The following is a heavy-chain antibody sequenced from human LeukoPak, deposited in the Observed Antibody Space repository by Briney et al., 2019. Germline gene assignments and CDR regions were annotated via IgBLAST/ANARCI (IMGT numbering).Heavy chain of an antibody. D-gene: IGHD3-10*01. Sequence: PSETLSLTCTVSGGSISSYYWSWIRQPPGKGLEWIGYSYYSGSTNYNSSLKSRVTISVDTSKNQFSLKLSSVTAADTDVYYCARERPITMVRGVPYYYMDLWGKGTTVTVSS. CDR3: ARERPITMVRGVPYYYMDL. CDR2: SYYSGST. V-gene: IGHV4-59*01. CDR1: GGSISSYY. J-gene: IGHJ6*03.